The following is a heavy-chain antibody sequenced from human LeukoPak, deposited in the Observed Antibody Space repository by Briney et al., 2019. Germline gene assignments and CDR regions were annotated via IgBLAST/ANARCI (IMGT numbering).Heavy chain of an antibody. CDR1: GFTFSSYE. CDR3: ARDDCSSTSCYVYYYYGMDV. Sequence: GGSLRLSCAASGFTFSSYEMNWVRQAPGKGLEWVSYISSSGSTIYYADSVKGRFTISRDNAKNSLYLQMNSLRAEDTAVYYCARDDCSSTSCYVYYYYGMDVWGKGTTVTVSS. J-gene: IGHJ6*04. D-gene: IGHD2-2*01. CDR2: ISSSGSTI. V-gene: IGHV3-48*03.